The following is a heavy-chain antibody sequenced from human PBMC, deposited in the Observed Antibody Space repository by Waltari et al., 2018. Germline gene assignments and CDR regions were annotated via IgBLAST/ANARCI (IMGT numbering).Heavy chain of an antibody. J-gene: IGHJ6*02. D-gene: IGHD1-1*01. Sequence: EVQLVESGGGLIQPGGSLRLSCAASGFTVSSNYMSWVRQAPGKGLEWVSVIYSGGSTYYADSVKGRFTISRDNSKNTLYLQMNSLRAEDTAVYYCARDGYPWNDYYYGMDVWGQGTTVIVSS. CDR3: ARDGYPWNDYYYGMDV. CDR1: GFTVSSNY. V-gene: IGHV3-53*01. CDR2: IYSGGST.